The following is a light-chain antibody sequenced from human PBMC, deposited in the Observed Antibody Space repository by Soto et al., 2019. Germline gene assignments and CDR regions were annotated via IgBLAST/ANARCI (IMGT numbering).Light chain of an antibody. CDR1: SSNIGNNY. CDR2: DNN. CDR3: GTWDSSLSAVV. Sequence: QSVLTQPPSVSAAPGQKVTISCSGSSSNIGNNYVSWYQQLPGTAPKLLIYDNNKRPSGIPDRFSGSKSVTSATLGITGLQNGDEADYYCGTWDSSLSAVVFGGGTKLTVL. J-gene: IGLJ2*01. V-gene: IGLV1-51*01.